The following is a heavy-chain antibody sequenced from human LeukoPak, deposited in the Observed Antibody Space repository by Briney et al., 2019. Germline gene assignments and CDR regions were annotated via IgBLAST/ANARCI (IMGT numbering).Heavy chain of an antibody. D-gene: IGHD6-19*01. J-gene: IGHJ4*02. Sequence: GASVKVSCKASGYTFTSYDINWVRQATGQGLEWMGWMNPNSGNTGYAQKFQGRVTITRNTSISTAYMELSSLRSEDTAVYYCARGFSAFSSGWFDYFDYWGQGTLVTVSS. V-gene: IGHV1-8*03. CDR2: MNPNSGNT. CDR3: ARGFSAFSSGWFDYFDY. CDR1: GYTFTSYD.